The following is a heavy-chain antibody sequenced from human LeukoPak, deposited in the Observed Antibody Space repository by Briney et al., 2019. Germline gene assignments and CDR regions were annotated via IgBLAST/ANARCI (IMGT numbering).Heavy chain of an antibody. CDR2: IYYNGNT. J-gene: IGHJ5*02. D-gene: IGHD6-19*01. CDR1: GFTFGDYY. V-gene: IGHV4-59*01. Sequence: GSLRLSCAASGFTFGDYYMDWTRQPPGKGLEWIGYIYYNGNTNYNPSLKSRVTISVDTSKNQFSLKLSSVTAADTAVYFCARECSSGLSWFDPWGQGTLVTVSS. CDR3: ARECSSGLSWFDP.